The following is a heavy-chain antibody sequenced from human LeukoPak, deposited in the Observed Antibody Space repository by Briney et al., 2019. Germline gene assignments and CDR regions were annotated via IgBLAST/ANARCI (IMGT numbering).Heavy chain of an antibody. D-gene: IGHD1-26*01. CDR2: ISSSSSTI. J-gene: IGHJ4*02. CDR1: GFTFSSYS. CDR3: ARVEWELDFDY. Sequence: GGSLRLSCAASGFTFSSYSMNWVRQAPGKGLEWVSYISSSSSTIYYADSVKGRFTISRDNAKNSLYLQMNSLRAEDTAVYYCARVEWELDFDYWGQGTLVTVSS. V-gene: IGHV3-48*01.